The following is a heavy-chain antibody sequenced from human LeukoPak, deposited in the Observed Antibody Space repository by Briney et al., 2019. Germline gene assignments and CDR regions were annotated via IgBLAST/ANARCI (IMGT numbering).Heavy chain of an antibody. V-gene: IGHV3-30*04. Sequence: PGRSLRLSCAASGFTFSSYAMHCVRQAPGKGLEWVAVISYDGSNKYYADSVKGRFTISRDNSKNTLYLQMYSLRAEDTAVYYCARSWVGGEFDPWGQGTLVTVSS. J-gene: IGHJ5*02. CDR3: ARSWVGGEFDP. CDR2: ISYDGSNK. CDR1: GFTFSSYA. D-gene: IGHD3-16*01.